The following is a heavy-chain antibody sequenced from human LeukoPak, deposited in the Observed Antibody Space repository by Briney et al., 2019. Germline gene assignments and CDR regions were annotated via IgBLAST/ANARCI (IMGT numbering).Heavy chain of an antibody. V-gene: IGHV4-39*01. Sequence: PSETLSLTCTVSGGSISTGTYYWGWIRQPPGKGPEWIGSIYYSGSTYYNPSLKSRVTISVDTSKNQFSLKVTSVTAADAAGYYXAXLLELYDPXXGPFDYWGQGSLVTVSS. CDR3: AXLLELYDPXXGPFDY. J-gene: IGHJ4*02. CDR2: IYYSGST. D-gene: IGHD3-22*01. CDR1: GGSISTGTYY.